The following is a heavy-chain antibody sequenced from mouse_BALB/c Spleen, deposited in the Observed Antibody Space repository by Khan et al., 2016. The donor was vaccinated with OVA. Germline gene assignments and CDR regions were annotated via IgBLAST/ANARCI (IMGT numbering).Heavy chain of an antibody. CDR1: GYIFPSYW. V-gene: IGHV1S132*01. J-gene: IGHJ2*01. CDR2: IYPVTDNT. Sequence: QVQLQQSGAELMRPGASVKLSCKTSGYIFPSYWIHWVKQRSGQGLEGIARIYPVTDNTYYNEKFKDKATLTADKSSTHAYMHLSSLKSEDYAVYICAREETLYYFDYWGQGTTLTVSS. CDR3: AREETLYYFDY.